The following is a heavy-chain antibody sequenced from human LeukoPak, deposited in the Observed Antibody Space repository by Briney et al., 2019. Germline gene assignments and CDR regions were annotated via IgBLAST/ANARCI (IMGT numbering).Heavy chain of an antibody. CDR2: TNSDGSST. D-gene: IGHD6-6*01. Sequence: GGSLRLSCAASGLTFSSYWMHWVRQAPGKGQVWVSSTNSDGSSTSYADSVKGRFTISRDNAKNTLYLQMNSLRAEDTAVYYCARGLIAAHTDYWGQGSLVTVSS. J-gene: IGHJ4*02. V-gene: IGHV3-74*01. CDR3: ARGLIAAHTDY. CDR1: GLTFSSYW.